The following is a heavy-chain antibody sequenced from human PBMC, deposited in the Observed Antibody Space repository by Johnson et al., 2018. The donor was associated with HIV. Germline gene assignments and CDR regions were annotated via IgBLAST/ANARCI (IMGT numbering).Heavy chain of an antibody. V-gene: IGHV3-30*04. Sequence: QVQLVESGGGVVQPGRSLRLSCAASGFTFSSYAMHWVRQAPGKGLEWVAVISYDGSNKYYADSMKGRFTISRDNSKNTLYLQMNSLTGEDTAIYYCATYSSSWYKGGYAFDIWGQGTMVTVSS. CDR3: ATYSSSWYKGGYAFDI. CDR1: GFTFSSYA. D-gene: IGHD6-13*01. CDR2: ISYDGSNK. J-gene: IGHJ3*02.